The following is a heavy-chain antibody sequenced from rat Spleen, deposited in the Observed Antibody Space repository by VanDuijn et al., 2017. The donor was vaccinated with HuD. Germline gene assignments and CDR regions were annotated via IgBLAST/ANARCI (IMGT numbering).Heavy chain of an antibody. J-gene: IGHJ2*01. CDR3: TRRGPGLYPTDGGDYFDY. Sequence: QVQLKESGPGLVQPSQTLSLTCTVSGFSISSYGVIWVRQPPGKGLEWIAAISSSGITYYNSALKSRLSISRDTSKSQVFLKMNSLQTEDTAIYFCTRRGPGLYPTDGGDYFDYWGQGVMVTVSS. CDR1: GFSISSYG. D-gene: IGHD1-6*01. V-gene: IGHV2S8*01. CDR2: ISSSGIT.